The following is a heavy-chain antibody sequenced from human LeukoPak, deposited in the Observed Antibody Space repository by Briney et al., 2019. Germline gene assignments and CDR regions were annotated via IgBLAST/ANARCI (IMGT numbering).Heavy chain of an antibody. Sequence: GGSLRLSCAASGFTFSSYAMSWVRQAPGKSLEWVSGIGGSGSRTYYADSVKGRFTISRDNSKNTLYLQMNSLRAEDTAVYYCARDPNWGSGYWGQGTLVTVSS. V-gene: IGHV3-23*01. J-gene: IGHJ4*02. CDR1: GFTFSSYA. D-gene: IGHD7-27*01. CDR2: IGGSGSRT. CDR3: ARDPNWGSGY.